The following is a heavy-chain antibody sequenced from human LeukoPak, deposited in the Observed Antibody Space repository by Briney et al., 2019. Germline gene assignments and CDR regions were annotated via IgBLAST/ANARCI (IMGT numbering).Heavy chain of an antibody. J-gene: IGHJ6*03. Sequence: SQTLSLTCTVSGGSISSGDYYWSWIRQPPGKGLEWIGYIYYSGGTYYNPSLKSRVTISVDTSKNQFSLKLSSVTAADTAVYYCAREGCTNGVCFLYYYYMDVWGKGTTVTVSS. CDR1: GGSISSGDYY. V-gene: IGHV4-30-4*08. D-gene: IGHD2-8*01. CDR2: IYYSGGT. CDR3: AREGCTNGVCFLYYYYMDV.